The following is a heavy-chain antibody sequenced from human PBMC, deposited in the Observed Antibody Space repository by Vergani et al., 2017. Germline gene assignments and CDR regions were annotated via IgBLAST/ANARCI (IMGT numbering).Heavy chain of an antibody. D-gene: IGHD6-19*01. CDR1: GFTFDDYA. Sequence: EVQLVESGGGLVQPGRSLRLSCAASGFTFDDYAMHWVRQAPGQGLEWVSGISWNSCSIGYADSVKGRFTISRDNAKNSLYLQMNSLRAEDTALYYCAKDIDRQWLVFGAGVFDYWGQGTLVTVSS. CDR3: AKDIDRQWLVFGAGVFDY. CDR2: ISWNSCSI. V-gene: IGHV3-9*01. J-gene: IGHJ4*02.